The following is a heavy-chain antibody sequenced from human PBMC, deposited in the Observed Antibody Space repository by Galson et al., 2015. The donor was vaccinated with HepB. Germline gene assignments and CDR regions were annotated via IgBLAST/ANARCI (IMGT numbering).Heavy chain of an antibody. CDR2: ISTNGATI. D-gene: IGHD5-12*01. CDR3: ARVWERGYDFDY. J-gene: IGHJ4*02. V-gene: IGHV3-48*02. CDR1: GFTFSAYT. Sequence: SLRLSCAASGFTFSAYTMNWVRRAPGKGLESIAYISTNGATIYYADSVKGRFTVSRDNARNSLYLQMNSLRDEDTAVYYCARVWERGYDFDYWGQGTLVTVSS.